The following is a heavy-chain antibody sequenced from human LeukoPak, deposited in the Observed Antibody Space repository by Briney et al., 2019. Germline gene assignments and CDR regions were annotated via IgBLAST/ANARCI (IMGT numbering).Heavy chain of an antibody. V-gene: IGHV3-7*03. Sequence: GGSLRLSCAASGFTFSSYWMSWVRQAPGKGLEWVAIIKQDGSERYYVDSVKGRFTISRDNAKNSLYLQMNSLRAEDTAVYYCARAGSSSLYICDWGRGTLVTVSS. D-gene: IGHD3-10*01. J-gene: IGHJ4*02. CDR1: GFTFSSYW. CDR3: ARAGSSSLYICD. CDR2: IKQDGSER.